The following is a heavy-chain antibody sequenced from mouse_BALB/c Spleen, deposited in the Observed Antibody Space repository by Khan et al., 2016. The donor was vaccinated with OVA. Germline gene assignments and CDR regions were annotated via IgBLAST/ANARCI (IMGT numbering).Heavy chain of an antibody. V-gene: IGHV5-17*02. J-gene: IGHJ2*01. D-gene: IGHD2-3*01. Sequence: EVELVESGGGLVQTGGSRKLSCAASGFTFSGFGMHWVRQAPEKGLEWVAYISRGSNTIYYADTVKGRFTNSNNNPKNTLFLQMASLRSEDTAMYYCARTGYYYFDYWGQGTTLTVSS. CDR1: GFTFSGFG. CDR2: ISRGSNTI. CDR3: ARTGYYYFDY.